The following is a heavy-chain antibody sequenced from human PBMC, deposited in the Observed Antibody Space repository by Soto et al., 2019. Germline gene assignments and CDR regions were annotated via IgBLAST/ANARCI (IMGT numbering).Heavy chain of an antibody. J-gene: IGHJ4*02. CDR2: ISGSGGST. CDR3: AKDQGSSWYEIDY. D-gene: IGHD6-13*01. V-gene: IGHV3-23*01. CDR1: GFTFSNYA. Sequence: PGGSLRLSCAASGFTFSNYAVTWVRKAPGKGLEWVSTISGSGGSTYYADSVKGRFTISRDSSKNTLYLQMNSLRAEDTAVYYCAKDQGSSWYEIDYWGQGTLVTVSS.